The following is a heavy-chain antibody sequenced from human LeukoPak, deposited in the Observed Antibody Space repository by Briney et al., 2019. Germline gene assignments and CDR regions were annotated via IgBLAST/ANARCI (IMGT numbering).Heavy chain of an antibody. Sequence: SETLSLTCTVSGGSISSYYWSWIRQPPGKGLEWIGYIHYSGSTNYNPSLKSRVTISLDTSKNQSSLKLRSVTAADPAVYYCARSPGGHFDYWGQGTLVTVSS. CDR1: GGSISSYY. V-gene: IGHV4-59*08. D-gene: IGHD6-25*01. J-gene: IGHJ4*02. CDR2: IHYSGST. CDR3: ARSPGGHFDY.